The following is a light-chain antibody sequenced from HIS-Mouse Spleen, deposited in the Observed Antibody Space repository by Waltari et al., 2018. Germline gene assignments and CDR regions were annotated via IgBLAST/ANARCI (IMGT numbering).Light chain of an antibody. CDR3: QVWDSSSDHVV. Sequence: SYVLTQPPSVSVAPGKTARITWGGNNIGSKSVHGYQQKPGQAPVLVVYDDNDRPSGIPERFSGSNSGNTATLTISRVEAGDEADYYCQVWDSSSDHVVFGGGTKLTVL. CDR1: NIGSKS. J-gene: IGLJ2*01. V-gene: IGLV3-21*03. CDR2: DDN.